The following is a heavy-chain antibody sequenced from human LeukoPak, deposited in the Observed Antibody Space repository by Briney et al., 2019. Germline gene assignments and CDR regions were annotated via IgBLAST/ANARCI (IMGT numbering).Heavy chain of an antibody. CDR2: IKQGGSEK. D-gene: IGHD2-15*01. J-gene: IGHJ4*02. Sequence: GGSLRLSCAASGFTFSSYWMSWVRQAPGKGLEWLANIKQGGSEKYYVDSVKGRFTISRDNAKSSLYLQMNSLRAEDTAVYYCASTSRYCSGGSCTPFDYWGQGTLVTVSS. CDR1: GFTFSSYW. V-gene: IGHV3-7*01. CDR3: ASTSRYCSGGSCTPFDY.